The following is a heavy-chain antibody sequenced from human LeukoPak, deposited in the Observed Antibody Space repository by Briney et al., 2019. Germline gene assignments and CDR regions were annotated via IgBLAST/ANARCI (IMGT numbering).Heavy chain of an antibody. CDR2: INSDATST. Sequence: GGSLRLSCAASGFMLSSTWMHWVRQAPGKGLVWVSRINSDATSTSYADSVRGRFTISRDDAKNTMYLQMNSLRAVDTAMYYCVRGSPGYSSSWHAYWGQGTLVTVSS. D-gene: IGHD6-13*01. CDR1: GFMLSSTW. CDR3: VRGSPGYSSSWHAY. V-gene: IGHV3-74*01. J-gene: IGHJ4*02.